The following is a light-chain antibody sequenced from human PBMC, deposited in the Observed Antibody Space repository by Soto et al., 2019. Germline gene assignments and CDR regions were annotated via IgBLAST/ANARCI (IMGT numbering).Light chain of an antibody. J-gene: IGKJ1*01. CDR3: QQYNIWWT. Sequence: EIVMTQSPATLSVSPGERATLSCRASQSVSSNLAWYQQKPGQAPRLLMYGASTRATGIPARFSGSGSGTEFTLTISSLQSEDFAVYYCQQYNIWWTFGQGTKVEIK. CDR2: GAS. CDR1: QSVSSN. V-gene: IGKV3-15*01.